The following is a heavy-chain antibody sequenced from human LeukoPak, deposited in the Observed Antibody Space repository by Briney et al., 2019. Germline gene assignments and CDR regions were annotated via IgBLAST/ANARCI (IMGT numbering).Heavy chain of an antibody. D-gene: IGHD1-26*01. CDR2: INPNSGGT. CDR3: ARDVGANYYYYYYMDV. CDR1: GYTFTGYY. Sequence: GASVKVSCKASGYTFTGYYMHWVRQAPGQGLEWMGWINPNSGGTNYAQKFQGRVTMTRDTSISTAYMELSRLRSDDTAVYYCARDVGANYYYYYYMDVWGKGTTVTISS. J-gene: IGHJ6*03. V-gene: IGHV1-2*02.